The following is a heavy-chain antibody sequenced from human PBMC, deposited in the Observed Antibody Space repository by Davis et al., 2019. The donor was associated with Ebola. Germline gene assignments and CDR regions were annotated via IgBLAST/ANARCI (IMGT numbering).Heavy chain of an antibody. D-gene: IGHD2-21*02. CDR2: ISYDGSNK. CDR1: GFTFSSYA. J-gene: IGHJ4*02. CDR3: AREAAYCGGDCYSYYFDY. Sequence: GESLKISCAASGFTFSSYAMHWVRQAPGKGLEWVAVISYDGSNKYYADSVEGRFTISRDNSKNTLYLQMNSLRAEDTAVYYCAREAAYCGGDCYSYYFDYWGQGTLVTVSS. V-gene: IGHV3-30*04.